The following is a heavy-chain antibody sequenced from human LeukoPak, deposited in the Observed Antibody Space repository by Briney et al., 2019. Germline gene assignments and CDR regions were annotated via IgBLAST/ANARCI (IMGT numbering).Heavy chain of an antibody. Sequence: GASVKVSCKASGGTFSSYAISWVRQAPGQGLEWMGGIIPIFGTANYAQKFQGRVTITADESTSTAYMELSSLRSEDTAVYYCARGPWLKRYFDYWGQGTLVTVSS. D-gene: IGHD5-12*01. CDR1: GGTFSSYA. J-gene: IGHJ4*02. CDR3: ARGPWLKRYFDY. CDR2: IIPIFGTA. V-gene: IGHV1-69*13.